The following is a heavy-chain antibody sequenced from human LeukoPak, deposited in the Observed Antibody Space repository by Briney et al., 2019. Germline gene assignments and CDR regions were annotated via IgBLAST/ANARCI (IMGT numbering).Heavy chain of an antibody. CDR3: ARVMGIAVAGTPYYFDY. CDR1: EFTFNIYD. Sequence: GGSLRLSCAASEFTFNIYDMHWVRQAPGKGLEWVAVIWYDGSNKYYADSVKGRFTISRDNSKNTLYLQMNSLRAEDTAVYYCARVMGIAVAGTPYYFDYWGQGTLVTVSS. V-gene: IGHV3-33*01. J-gene: IGHJ4*02. D-gene: IGHD6-19*01. CDR2: IWYDGSNK.